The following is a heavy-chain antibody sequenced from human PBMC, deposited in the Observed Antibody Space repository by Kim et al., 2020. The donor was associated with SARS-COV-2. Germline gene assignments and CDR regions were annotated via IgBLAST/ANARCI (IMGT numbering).Heavy chain of an antibody. CDR1: GGSISSSSYY. Sequence: SETLSLTCTVSGGSISSSSYYWGWIRQPPGKGLEWIGSIYYSGSTYYNPSLKSRVTISVDTSKNQFSLKLSSVTAADTAVYYCARHWYYVGWFDPWGQGTLVTVSS. J-gene: IGHJ5*02. CDR2: IYYSGST. D-gene: IGHD1-7*01. CDR3: ARHWYYVGWFDP. V-gene: IGHV4-39*01.